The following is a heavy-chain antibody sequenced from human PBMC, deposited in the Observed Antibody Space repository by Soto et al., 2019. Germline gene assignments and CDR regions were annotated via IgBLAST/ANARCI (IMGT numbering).Heavy chain of an antibody. CDR1: GFTFSLYC. CDR3: AKDHGSSYYYGMDV. Sequence: LRLSWSACGFTFSLYCMHWVRQSPGKGLEWVAVISYDGSNKYYADSVKGRFTISRDNSKNTLYLQMNSLRAEDTAVYYCAKDHGSSYYYGMDVWGQGTTVTVSS. J-gene: IGHJ6*02. D-gene: IGHD3-10*01. V-gene: IGHV3-30*18. CDR2: ISYDGSNK.